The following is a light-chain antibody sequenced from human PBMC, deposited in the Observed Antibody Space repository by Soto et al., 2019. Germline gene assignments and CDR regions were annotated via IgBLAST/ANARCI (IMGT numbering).Light chain of an antibody. V-gene: IGLV2-8*01. J-gene: IGLJ1*01. CDR3: TSYAGGNNV. CDR1: SSDVGGYNY. CDR2: EVN. Sequence: QSVLTQPPSASGSPGQSVTISCTGTSSDVGGYNYVSWYQQNPGKVPKLMIYEVNKRPSGVPDRFSGSKSGNTASLTVSGLQAEDGADYYCTSYAGGNNVFGTGTKLTVL.